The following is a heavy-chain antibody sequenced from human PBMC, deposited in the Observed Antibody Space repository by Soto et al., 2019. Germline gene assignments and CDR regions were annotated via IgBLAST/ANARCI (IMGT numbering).Heavy chain of an antibody. CDR1: GYTFTSYG. Sequence: GASVKVSCKASGYTFTSYGISWVRQAPGQGLEWMGWISAYNGNTNYAQKLQGRVTTTTDTSTSTAYMELRSLRSDDTAVYYCARGLRYFDWLLPKAPFDAFDIWGQGTMVTVSS. V-gene: IGHV1-18*01. D-gene: IGHD3-9*01. CDR2: ISAYNGNT. CDR3: ARGLRYFDWLLPKAPFDAFDI. J-gene: IGHJ3*02.